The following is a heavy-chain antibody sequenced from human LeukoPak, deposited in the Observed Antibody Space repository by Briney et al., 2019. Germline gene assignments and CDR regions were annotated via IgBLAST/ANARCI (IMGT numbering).Heavy chain of an antibody. CDR2: IYYSGST. V-gene: IGHV4-31*03. CDR1: GGSISSSGYY. J-gene: IGHJ4*02. D-gene: IGHD3-10*01. Sequence: SETLSLTCTVSGGSISSSGYYWTWIRQHPGKGLEWIGYIYYSGSTSYNPSLKSRVTISVDTSKSQFSLKLSSVTAADTAMYYCARGSKISPGGFDYWGQGTLVTVSS. CDR3: ARGSKISPGGFDY.